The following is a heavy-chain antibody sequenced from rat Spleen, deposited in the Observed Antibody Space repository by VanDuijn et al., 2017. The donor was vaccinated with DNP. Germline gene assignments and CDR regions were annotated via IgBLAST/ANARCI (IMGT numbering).Heavy chain of an antibody. V-gene: IGHV5-22*01. J-gene: IGHJ2*01. CDR2: IGSPAYAP. CDR3: VRWNSGHFDY. Sequence: YYMAWVRQAPAKGLEWVAYIGSPAYAPYYADSVKGRFTISRDNAKSTLYLQMNTLRSEDMATYYCVRWNSGHFDYWGQGVMVTVSS. D-gene: IGHD4-3*01. CDR1: YY.